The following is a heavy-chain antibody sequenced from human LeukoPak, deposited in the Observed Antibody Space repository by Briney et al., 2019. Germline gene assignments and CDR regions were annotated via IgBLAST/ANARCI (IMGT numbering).Heavy chain of an antibody. CDR1: GGSINNYY. CDR3: ARGAGWYEY. Sequence: SETLSLTCTVSGGSINNYYWSWLRQPPGKGLEWIGYIHYSGSTNYNFSLKSRVTISVDTSKSQFSLKLSSVTAADTAVYYCARGAGWYEYWGQGTLVTASS. J-gene: IGHJ4*02. V-gene: IGHV4-59*01. CDR2: IHYSGST. D-gene: IGHD6-19*01.